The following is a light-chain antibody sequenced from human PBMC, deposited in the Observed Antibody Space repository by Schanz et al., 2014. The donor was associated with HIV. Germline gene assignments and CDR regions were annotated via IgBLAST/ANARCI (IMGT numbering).Light chain of an antibody. CDR3: QQYNRYSAT. CDR1: QSISSY. V-gene: IGKV1-39*01. CDR2: AAS. J-gene: IGKJ2*01. Sequence: DIQMTQSPSSLSASVGDRVTITCRARQSISSYLNWYQQKPGKAPKLLIYAASSLQSGVPSRFSGCGSGTTFTLTISSLQPDDFATYYCQQYNRYSATFGPGTNLELK.